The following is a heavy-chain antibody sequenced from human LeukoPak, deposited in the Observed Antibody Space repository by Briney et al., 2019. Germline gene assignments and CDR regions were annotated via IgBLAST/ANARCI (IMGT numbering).Heavy chain of an antibody. Sequence: ASVKVSCKVSGYIFTGYFLHWVRRAPGQGLEWMGGINPHSGDTNYAQKFQGRLTMTRDTSISTASMELTRLRSDDTAVYYCARLSDFSDSSGYPYYLDFWGQGTLVTVSS. V-gene: IGHV1-2*02. J-gene: IGHJ4*02. D-gene: IGHD3-22*01. CDR3: ARLSDFSDSSGYPYYLDF. CDR1: GYIFTGYF. CDR2: INPHSGDT.